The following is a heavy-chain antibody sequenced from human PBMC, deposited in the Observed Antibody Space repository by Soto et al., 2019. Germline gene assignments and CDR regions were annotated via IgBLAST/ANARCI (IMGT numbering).Heavy chain of an antibody. Sequence: QVPLVESGGGVVQPGRSLRLSCAESYAMHWVRQAPGKGLERVAVISYDGSNKYYADSVKGRFTISRDNSKNTLYLQMNSLRAEDTAVYYCARVYCGGDCYSAAFDIWGQGTMVTVSS. V-gene: IGHV3-30-3*01. CDR2: ISYDGSNK. J-gene: IGHJ3*02. CDR3: ARVYCGGDCYSAAFDI. D-gene: IGHD2-21*02. CDR1: SYA.